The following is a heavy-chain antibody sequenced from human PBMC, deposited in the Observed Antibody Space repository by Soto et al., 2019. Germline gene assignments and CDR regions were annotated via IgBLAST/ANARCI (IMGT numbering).Heavy chain of an antibody. CDR1: GFTFSSYE. J-gene: IGHJ6*02. V-gene: IGHV3-48*03. Sequence: PGGSLRLSCAASGFTFSSYEMNWVRQAPGKGLEWVSYISSSGSTIYYADSVKGRFTISRDSAKNSLYLQMNSLRAEDTAVYYCASYRIPAAISFVYGMDVWGQGTTVTVSS. CDR2: ISSSGSTI. CDR3: ASYRIPAAISFVYGMDV. D-gene: IGHD2-2*02.